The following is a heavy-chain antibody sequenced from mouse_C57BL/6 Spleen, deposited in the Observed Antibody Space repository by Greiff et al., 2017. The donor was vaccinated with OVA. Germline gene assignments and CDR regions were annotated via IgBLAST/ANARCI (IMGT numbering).Heavy chain of an antibody. V-gene: IGHV5-4*01. Sequence: EVQGVESGGGLVKPGGSLKLSCAASGFTFSSYAMSWVRQTPEKRLEWVATISDGGSYTYYPDNVKGRFTISRDNAKNNRYLQMSHLKSEDTAMYYCAREQLRLPNYYAMDYWGQGTSVTVSS. J-gene: IGHJ4*01. CDR1: GFTFSSYA. CDR3: AREQLRLPNYYAMDY. D-gene: IGHD3-2*02. CDR2: ISDGGSYT.